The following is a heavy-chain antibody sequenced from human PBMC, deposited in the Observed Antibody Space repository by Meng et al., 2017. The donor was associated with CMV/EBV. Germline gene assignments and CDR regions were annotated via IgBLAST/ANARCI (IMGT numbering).Heavy chain of an antibody. D-gene: IGHD1-26*01. V-gene: IGHV3-21*01. Sequence: GESLKISCAASGFTFSSYSMNWVRQAPGKGLEWVSSISSSSSYIYYADSVKGRFTISRDNAKNSLYLQMNSLRAEDTAVYYCARPIYSGSYWGFDYGMDVWGQGTTVNVSS. J-gene: IGHJ6*02. CDR3: ARPIYSGSYWGFDYGMDV. CDR2: ISSSSSYI. CDR1: GFTFSSYS.